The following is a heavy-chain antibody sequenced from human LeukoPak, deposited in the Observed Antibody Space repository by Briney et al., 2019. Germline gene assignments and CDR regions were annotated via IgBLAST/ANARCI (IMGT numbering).Heavy chain of an antibody. J-gene: IGHJ4*02. CDR2: IYYSGST. CDR3: ARTPSWGNRFFDY. CDR1: GGSISSYY. V-gene: IGHV4-59*01. Sequence: PSETLSLTCTVSGGSISSYYWSWIRQPPGKGLEWMGYIYYSGSTNYNPSLKSRVTISVDTSKNQFSLKLSSVTAADTAVYYCARTPSWGNRFFDYWGQGTLVTVSS. D-gene: IGHD7-27*01.